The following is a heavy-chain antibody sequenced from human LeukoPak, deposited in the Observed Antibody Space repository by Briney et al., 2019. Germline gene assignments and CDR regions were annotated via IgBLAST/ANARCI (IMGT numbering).Heavy chain of an antibody. Sequence: SETLSLTCIVSGGSIRSFLWNWIRQPPGKGLEWIGYMYSTGSTNYNPSLKSRVTISIDASKNQFSLRLSSVTAADTALYFCARGPMSYHFDYWGQGMLVTVSS. J-gene: IGHJ4*02. CDR1: GGSIRSFL. CDR2: MYSTGST. D-gene: IGHD3-10*02. V-gene: IGHV4-59*01. CDR3: ARGPMSYHFDY.